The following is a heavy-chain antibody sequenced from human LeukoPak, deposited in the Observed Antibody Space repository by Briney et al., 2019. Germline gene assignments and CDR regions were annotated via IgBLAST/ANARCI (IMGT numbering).Heavy chain of an antibody. CDR2: ISGSGGST. V-gene: IGHV3-23*01. Sequence: GGSLRLSCAASGLTFSSYAMSWVRQAPGKGLEWVSAISGSGGSTYYADSVKGRFTISRDNSKNTLYLQMNSLRAEDTAVYYCAKAYYDSSGYNRFAFDIWGQGTMVTVSS. CDR1: GLTFSSYA. D-gene: IGHD3-22*01. CDR3: AKAYYDSSGYNRFAFDI. J-gene: IGHJ3*02.